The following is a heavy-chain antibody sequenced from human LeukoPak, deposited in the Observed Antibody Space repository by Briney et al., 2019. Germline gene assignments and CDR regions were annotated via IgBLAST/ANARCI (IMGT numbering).Heavy chain of an antibody. D-gene: IGHD6-6*01. J-gene: IGHJ6*03. V-gene: IGHV4-34*01. CDR2: INHSGST. CDR1: GGSFSGYS. CDR3: ARGPRSGSDYYYMDV. Sequence: PSETLSLTCAVYGGSFSGYSWSWIRQPPGKGLEWIGEINHSGSTNYNPSLKSRVTISVDTSKNQFSLKLSSVTAVDTAVYYCARGPRSGSDYYYMDVWGKGTTVTVSS.